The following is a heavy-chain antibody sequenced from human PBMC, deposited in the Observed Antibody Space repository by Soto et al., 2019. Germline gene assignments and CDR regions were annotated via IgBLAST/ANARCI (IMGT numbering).Heavy chain of an antibody. CDR3: ARDTRVFRASKIYGMDV. J-gene: IGHJ6*02. CDR1: GGSISSSNW. CDR2: IYHSGST. V-gene: IGHV4-4*02. Sequence: TLSLTCAVSGGSISSSNWWRWVRQPPGKGLEWIGEIYHSGSTNYNPSLKSRVTISVDKSKNQFSLKLSSVTAADTAVYYCARDTRVFRASKIYGMDVWGQGTTVTVSS. D-gene: IGHD3-10*01.